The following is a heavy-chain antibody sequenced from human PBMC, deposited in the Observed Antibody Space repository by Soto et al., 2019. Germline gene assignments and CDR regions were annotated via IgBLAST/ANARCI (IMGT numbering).Heavy chain of an antibody. V-gene: IGHV3-21*01. CDR3: ARDSRSAYYYGSGSPPGY. CDR1: GFTFSSYS. Sequence: GGSLRLSCAASGFTFSSYSMNWVRQAPGKGLEWVSFISSCSSYIYFADLVKGRFTISRDNAKNFLYLQMNSLRAEDTALYYCARDSRSAYYYGSGSPPGYWGQGTLVTVSS. J-gene: IGHJ4*02. CDR2: ISSCSSYI. D-gene: IGHD3-10*01.